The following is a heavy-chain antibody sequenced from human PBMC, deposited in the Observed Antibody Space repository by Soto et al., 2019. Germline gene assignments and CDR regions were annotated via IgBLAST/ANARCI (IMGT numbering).Heavy chain of an antibody. CDR3: AREGSRGWPRFYYYYGMDG. V-gene: IGHV1-8*01. CDR2: MNPNSGNT. Sequence: ASVKVSCKASGYTFTSYDINWVRQATGEGLEGMGWMNPNSGNTGYAQKFQGRVTMTRNTCISTAYMELSSLRSEDTAVYYCAREGSRGWPRFYYYYGMDGWGPGTTVTV. J-gene: IGHJ6*02. D-gene: IGHD6-19*01. CDR1: GYTFTSYD.